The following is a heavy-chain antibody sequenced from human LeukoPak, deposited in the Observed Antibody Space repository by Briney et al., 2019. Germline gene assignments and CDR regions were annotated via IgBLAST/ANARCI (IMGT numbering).Heavy chain of an antibody. J-gene: IGHJ5*02. CDR2: ISYDGSNK. CDR3: ARSLTGGGIWFDP. V-gene: IGHV3-30-3*01. D-gene: IGHD3-16*01. CDR1: GLTFSSHW. Sequence: GGSLRLSCAASGLTFSSHWMHWVRQAPGKGLEWVAVISYDGSNKYYADSVKGRFTISRDNSKNTLYLQMNSLRAEDTAVYYCARSLTGGGIWFDPWGQGTLVTVSS.